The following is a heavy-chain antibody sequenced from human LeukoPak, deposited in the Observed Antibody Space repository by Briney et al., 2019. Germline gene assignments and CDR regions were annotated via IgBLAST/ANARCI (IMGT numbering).Heavy chain of an antibody. CDR2: IIPIFGTT. D-gene: IGHD4-17*01. CDR3: ARGGYGDYVLGGHYYYGMDV. J-gene: IGHJ6*02. V-gene: IGHV1-69*01. Sequence: SVTVSCTASGGTFSSYVISWVRQAPGQGLEWMGGIIPIFGTTNYAQKFQGRVTITADESTSTAYMELSSLRSEDTAVYYCARGGYGDYVLGGHYYYGMDVWGQGTTVTVSS. CDR1: GGTFSSYV.